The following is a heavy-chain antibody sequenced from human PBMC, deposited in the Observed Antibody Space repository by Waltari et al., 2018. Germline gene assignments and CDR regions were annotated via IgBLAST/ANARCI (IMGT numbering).Heavy chain of an antibody. CDR2: INPGGSP. V-gene: IGHV4-34*02. J-gene: IGHJ5*01. CDR3: ARGSRPDWYGAKGVWFDV. CDR1: GGPFSGFS. D-gene: IGHD3-10*01. Sequence: QVQLQQWGAGVLKPSETLSLTCAVHGGPFSGFSWTWVRQSPGKGLEWIGEINPGGSPKYTPSLKIRVSILVDMSKNEFSLRLNSVTAADTAVYYCARGSRPDWYGAKGVWFDVWGHGSQVTVSS.